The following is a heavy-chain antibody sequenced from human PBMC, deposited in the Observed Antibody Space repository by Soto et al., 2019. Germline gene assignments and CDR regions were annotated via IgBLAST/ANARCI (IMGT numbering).Heavy chain of an antibody. J-gene: IGHJ3*02. CDR1: GYTLTELS. Sequence: GASVKVSCNVSGYTLTELSMHWVRQAPGKGLEWMGGFDPEDGETIYAQKFQGRVTMTEDTSTDTAYMELSSLRSEDTAVYYCATELHAAAAQFTDAFDIWGQGTMVTVSS. D-gene: IGHD6-13*01. CDR3: ATELHAAAAQFTDAFDI. CDR2: FDPEDGET. V-gene: IGHV1-24*01.